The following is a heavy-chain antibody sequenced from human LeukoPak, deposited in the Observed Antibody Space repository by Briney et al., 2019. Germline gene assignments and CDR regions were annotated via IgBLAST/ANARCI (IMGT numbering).Heavy chain of an antibody. D-gene: IGHD5-18*01. V-gene: IGHV4-38-2*01. CDR3: AIVDTSMIIDY. Sequence: SETLSLTCAVSGYSISSGYYWGWIRQPPGKGLEWIGSIYHRGNTYYNPSLKSRVTMSVDTSNNQFSLKLSSVTAADTALYYCAIVDTSMIIDYWGQGTLVTVSS. CDR2: IYHRGNT. J-gene: IGHJ4*02. CDR1: GYSISSGYY.